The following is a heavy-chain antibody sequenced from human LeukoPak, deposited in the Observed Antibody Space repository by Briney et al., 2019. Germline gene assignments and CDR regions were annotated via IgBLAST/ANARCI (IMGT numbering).Heavy chain of an antibody. V-gene: IGHV3-7*01. D-gene: IGHD3-3*01. CDR1: GFTFTSFW. Sequence: GVSLRLSCAASGFTFTSFWRSWVRQAPGKGLEWVTNIKQDGSEKYYVDSVKGRFTISRDNAKNSLYLQMNSLRAEDTAVYYCARPITIFGVVDYWGQGTLVTVSS. CDR3: ARPITIFGVVDY. J-gene: IGHJ4*02. CDR2: IKQDGSEK.